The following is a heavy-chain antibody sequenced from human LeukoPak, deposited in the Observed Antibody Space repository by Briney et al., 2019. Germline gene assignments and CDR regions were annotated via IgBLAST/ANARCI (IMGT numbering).Heavy chain of an antibody. D-gene: IGHD3-10*01. V-gene: IGHV5-51*01. CDR1: GYSFTTYW. CDR3: ARREWAVPGSNYYGSGSYFDY. CDR2: IYPGDSDS. Sequence: GESLKISCKGSGYSFTTYWIGWVRQMPGKGLEWMGIIYPGDSDSRYSPSFQGQVTISADKSISTAYLQWSSLKASDTAMYYCARREWAVPGSNYYGSGSYFDYWGQGTLVTVSS. J-gene: IGHJ4*02.